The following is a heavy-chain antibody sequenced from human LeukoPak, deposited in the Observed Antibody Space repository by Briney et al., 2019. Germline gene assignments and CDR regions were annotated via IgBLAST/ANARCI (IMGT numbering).Heavy chain of an antibody. CDR3: ARVGSYYDMDV. J-gene: IGHJ6*02. CDR1: GFTVSSNY. Sequence: GGSLRLSCAASGFTVSSNYMSWVRQAPGKGLEWVSVIYSGGSTYYADSVKGRFTVSRDNFQNTLYLQMNSLRAEDTAVYYCARVGSYYDMDVWGQGTTVTVSS. V-gene: IGHV3-53*01. CDR2: IYSGGST. D-gene: IGHD3-10*01.